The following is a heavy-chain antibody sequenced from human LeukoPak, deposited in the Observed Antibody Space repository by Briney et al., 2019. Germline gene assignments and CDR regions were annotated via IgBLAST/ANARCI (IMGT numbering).Heavy chain of an antibody. D-gene: IGHD3-10*01. Sequence: PGGSLRLSCAASGCTFSSYAMHWVRQAPGKGLEWVAVISYDGSNKYYADSVKGRFTISRDNSKNTLYLQMNSLRAEDTAVYYCARGLDYYGSGSYFYYYGMDVWGQGTTVTVSS. CDR1: GCTFSSYA. V-gene: IGHV3-30-3*01. CDR2: ISYDGSNK. CDR3: ARGLDYYGSGSYFYYYGMDV. J-gene: IGHJ6*02.